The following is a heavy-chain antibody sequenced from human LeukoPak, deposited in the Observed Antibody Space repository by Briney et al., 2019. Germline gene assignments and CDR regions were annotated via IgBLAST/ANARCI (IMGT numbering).Heavy chain of an antibody. J-gene: IGHJ4*02. V-gene: IGHV7-4-1*02. D-gene: IGHD6-19*01. CDR2: INTNTGNP. CDR3: ARDLGTDGYSSGWYFGY. CDR1: GYTFTSYA. Sequence: GASVKVSCKASGYTFTSYAMNWVRQAPGQGLEWMGWINTNTGNPTYAQGFTGRFVFSLDTSVSTAYLQISSLKAEDTAVYYCARDLGTDGYSSGWYFGYWGQGTLVIVSS.